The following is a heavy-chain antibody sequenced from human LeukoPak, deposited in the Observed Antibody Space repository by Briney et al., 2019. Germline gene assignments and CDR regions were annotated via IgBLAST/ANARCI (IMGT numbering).Heavy chain of an antibody. CDR2: ISNSGST. V-gene: IGHV4-59*12. CDR1: GGSLSTXX. D-gene: IGHD4-23*01. J-gene: IGHJ3*02. CDR3: ARAGDHVTYGGVDI. Sequence: VSGGSLSTXXXXWIRXXPGKXXXXXGYISNSGSTNYSPSLRSRVTISVDTSKNQFSLHLSSVSPEDTAVYYCARAGDHVTYGGVDIWGLGTMVTVSS.